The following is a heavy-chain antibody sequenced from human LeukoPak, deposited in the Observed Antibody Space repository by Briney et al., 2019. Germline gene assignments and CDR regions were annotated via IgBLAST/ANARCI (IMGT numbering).Heavy chain of an antibody. Sequence: GGSLRLSCAASGFTFSSYSMNWVRQAPGKGLEWVSSISSSSSYIYYADSVKGRFTISRDNAKNSLYLQVNSLRAEDTAVYYCARERSYSSSWYGIGDYYMDVWGKGTTVTVSS. V-gene: IGHV3-21*01. J-gene: IGHJ6*03. CDR3: ARERSYSSSWYGIGDYYMDV. CDR1: GFTFSSYS. D-gene: IGHD6-13*01. CDR2: ISSSSSYI.